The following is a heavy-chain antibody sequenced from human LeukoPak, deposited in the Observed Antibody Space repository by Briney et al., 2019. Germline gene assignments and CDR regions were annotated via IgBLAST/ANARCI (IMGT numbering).Heavy chain of an antibody. CDR3: ATAYSNYGYCLDY. Sequence: GGSLRLSCAASGFTFSSYTMNWVRQAPGKGLEWVSSISTTSSYIYYADSVKGRFTISRDNAKDSLYLQMNNLRAEDTAVYYCATAYSNYGYCLDYWGQGSLVTVSS. CDR2: ISTTSSYI. J-gene: IGHJ4*02. D-gene: IGHD3-10*01. CDR1: GFTFSSYT. V-gene: IGHV3-21*01.